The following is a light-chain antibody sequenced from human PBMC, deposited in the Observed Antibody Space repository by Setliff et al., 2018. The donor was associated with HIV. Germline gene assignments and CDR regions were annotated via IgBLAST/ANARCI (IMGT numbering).Light chain of an antibody. J-gene: IGLJ1*01. CDR1: SSDVGGYNY. Sequence: QSVLAQPASVSGSPGQSITISCSGTSSDVGGYNYVSWYQQHPGKAPKLMLYDVSNRPSGVSSRFSGSKSGNTPSLTISGLQAEDEAGYYCSSYTSSSSYVFGTGTKVTVL. CDR3: SSYTSSSSYV. V-gene: IGLV2-14*03. CDR2: DVS.